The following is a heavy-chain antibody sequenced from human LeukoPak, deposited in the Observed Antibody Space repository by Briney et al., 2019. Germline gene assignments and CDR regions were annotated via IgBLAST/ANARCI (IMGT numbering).Heavy chain of an antibody. CDR1: GGTFSSYA. CDR2: IIPILGIA. J-gene: IGHJ4*02. Sequence: SVKVSCKASGGTFSSYAISWVRQAPGQGLEWMGRIIPILGIANYAQKIQGRVTITADKSTSTAYMELSSLRSEDTAVYYCARMAVAAAGSFDYWGQGTLVTVSS. D-gene: IGHD6-13*01. V-gene: IGHV1-69*04. CDR3: ARMAVAAAGSFDY.